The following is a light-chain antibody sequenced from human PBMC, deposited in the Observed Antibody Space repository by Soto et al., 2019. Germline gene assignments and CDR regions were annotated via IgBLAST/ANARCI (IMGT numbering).Light chain of an antibody. CDR3: VLYMGSGIWV. Sequence: QAVVTQEPSFSVSPGGTVTLTCGLSSGSVSTSYYPSWYQQTPGQAPCTLIYSTNTRSSGVPDRFSGSILGNKAALTITGDQADDESDYYCVLYMGSGIWVFGGGTKLTVL. CDR2: STN. V-gene: IGLV8-61*01. J-gene: IGLJ2*01. CDR1: SGSVSTSYY.